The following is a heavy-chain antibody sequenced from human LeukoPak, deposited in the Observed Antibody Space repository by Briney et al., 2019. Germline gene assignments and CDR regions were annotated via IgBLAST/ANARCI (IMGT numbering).Heavy chain of an antibody. V-gene: IGHV3-7*01. CDR2: IKQDGSEQ. CDR1: GFPFRRFW. J-gene: IGHJ3*01. D-gene: IGHD3-22*01. Sequence: GSLRLSCAASGFPFRRFWMSWVRQAPGKGLEWVANIKQDGSEQYYVDSVKGRFTISRDNAKNSLYLQMNSLRAEDTAVYYCARDTEMLYYDANGYHAWGQGTMVTVSS. CDR3: ARDTEMLYYDANGYHA.